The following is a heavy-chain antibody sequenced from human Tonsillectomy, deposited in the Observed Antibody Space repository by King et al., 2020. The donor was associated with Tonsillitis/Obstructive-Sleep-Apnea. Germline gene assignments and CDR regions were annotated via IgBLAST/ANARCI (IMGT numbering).Heavy chain of an antibody. V-gene: IGHV1-2*06. Sequence: QLVQSGAEVKKPGASVKVSCKASGYTFTGYYMHWVRQAPGQGLEWMGRINPNSGGTNYAQKFQGRVTMTRDTSISTAYMELSRLRSADTAVYYCASQYCSSTSCYNDFDYWGQGTLVTVSS. CDR2: INPNSGGT. CDR1: GYTFTGYY. J-gene: IGHJ4*02. CDR3: ASQYCSSTSCYNDFDY. D-gene: IGHD2-2*02.